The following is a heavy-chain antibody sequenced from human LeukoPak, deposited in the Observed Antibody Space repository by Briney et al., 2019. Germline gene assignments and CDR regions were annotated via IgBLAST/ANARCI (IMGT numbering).Heavy chain of an antibody. V-gene: IGHV4-59*01. CDR1: GGSINNYY. CDR2: IFDNGNT. J-gene: IGHJ4*02. D-gene: IGHD3-10*01. Sequence: SETLSLTCTVSGGSINNYYWSWIRQPPGKGLEWIGYIFDNGNTNYNPSLKSRVTISLDMSKNQFSLKLSSVTAADTAVYYCARARYYYGHYFDYWGQGTLVTVSS. CDR3: ARARYYYGHYFDY.